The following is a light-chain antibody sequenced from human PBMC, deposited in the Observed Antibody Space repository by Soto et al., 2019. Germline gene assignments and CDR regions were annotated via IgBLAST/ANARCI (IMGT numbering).Light chain of an antibody. Sequence: QSALTQPASVSGSPGQSITISCTGTSSDVGGYNYVSWYQQHPGKAPKLMIYDVSNRPSGVSNRFSGSKSGNTGSLTISVLQAEDEADYYCSSYTSSSTLVFGTGTKLTVL. CDR2: DVS. CDR3: SSYTSSSTLV. J-gene: IGLJ1*01. CDR1: SSDVGGYNY. V-gene: IGLV2-14*01.